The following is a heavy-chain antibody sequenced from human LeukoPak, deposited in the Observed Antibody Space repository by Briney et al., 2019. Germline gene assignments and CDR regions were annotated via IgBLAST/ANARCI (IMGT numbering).Heavy chain of an antibody. CDR2: ISGGGAST. D-gene: IGHD3-10*01. Sequence: GGSLRLSCAASGFTFSSYGMSWVRQAPGKGLEWVSAISGGGASTYYADSVKGRFTISRDNSKNTLYLQMNSLGAEDTAVYYCAKNYGSGSYYTNWFDHWGQGTLVTVSS. J-gene: IGHJ5*02. CDR1: GFTFSSYG. CDR3: AKNYGSGSYYTNWFDH. V-gene: IGHV3-23*01.